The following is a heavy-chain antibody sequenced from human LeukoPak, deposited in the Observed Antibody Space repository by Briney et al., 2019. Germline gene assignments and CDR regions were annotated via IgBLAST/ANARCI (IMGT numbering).Heavy chain of an antibody. CDR3: ASTYYYDSSGYYSSPNYYFDY. D-gene: IGHD3-22*01. CDR2: IYYSGST. V-gene: IGHV4-59*01. Sequence: SETLSLTCIVSGGSISNYYWNWIRQPPGKGLEWIGYIYYSGSTNYNPSLKSRVTISVDTSKNQFSLKLSSVTAADTAVYYCASTYYYDSSGYYSSPNYYFDYWGQGTLVTVSS. J-gene: IGHJ4*02. CDR1: GGSISNYY.